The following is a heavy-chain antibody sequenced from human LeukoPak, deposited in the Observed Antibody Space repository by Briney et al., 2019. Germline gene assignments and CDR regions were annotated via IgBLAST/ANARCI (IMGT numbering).Heavy chain of an antibody. D-gene: IGHD2-8*01. J-gene: IGHJ4*02. V-gene: IGHV3-48*03. CDR2: ISSSGSTI. CDR3: ARDYYWYDY. Sequence: GGSLRLSCAASGFSFSSYEMNWVRQAPGKGLEWVSYISSSGSTINYADSVKGRFTISRDNAKNSLYLQMNSLRAEDTAVYYCARDYYWYDYWEQGTLVTVSS. CDR1: GFSFSSYE.